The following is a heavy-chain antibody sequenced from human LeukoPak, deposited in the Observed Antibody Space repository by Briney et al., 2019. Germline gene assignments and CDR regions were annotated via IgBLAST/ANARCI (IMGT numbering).Heavy chain of an antibody. V-gene: IGHV1-18*04. CDR3: ARDLLGCSSTSCRPYNWFDP. D-gene: IGHD2-2*01. CDR2: ISAYNGNT. CDR1: GYTFTSYG. J-gene: IGHJ5*02. Sequence: ASVKLSCKASGYTFTSYGISWVRQAPGQGLEWRGWISAYNGNTNYAQKLQGRVTMTTDTSTSTAYMELRSLRSDDTAVYYCARDLLGCSSTSCRPYNWFDPWGQGTLVTVSS.